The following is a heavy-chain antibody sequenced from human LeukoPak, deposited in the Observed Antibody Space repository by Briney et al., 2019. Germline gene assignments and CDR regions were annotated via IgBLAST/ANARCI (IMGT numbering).Heavy chain of an antibody. CDR2: ISYDGSNK. CDR3: ARDNVDTAMVTLDY. D-gene: IGHD5-18*01. Sequence: GGSLRLSCAASGFTFSSYAMHWLRQAPGKGREWVAVISYDGSNKYYADSVKGRFTISRDNSKNTLYLQMNSLRAEDTAVYCCARDNVDTAMVTLDYWGQGTLVTVSS. J-gene: IGHJ4*02. CDR1: GFTFSSYA. V-gene: IGHV3-30*04.